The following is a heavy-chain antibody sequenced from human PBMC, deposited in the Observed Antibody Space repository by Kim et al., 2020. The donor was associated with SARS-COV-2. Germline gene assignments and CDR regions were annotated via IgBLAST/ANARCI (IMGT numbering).Heavy chain of an antibody. D-gene: IGHD5-12*01. CDR1: GYTFTGYY. CDR2: INPNSGGT. V-gene: IGHV1-2*06. CDR3: ARVYSGYDLEDY. J-gene: IGHJ4*02. Sequence: ASVKVSCKASGYTFTGYYMHWVRQAPGQGLEWMGRINPNSGGTNYAQKFQGRVTMTRDTSISTAYMELSRLRSDDTAVYYCARVYSGYDLEDYWGQGTLVTVSS.